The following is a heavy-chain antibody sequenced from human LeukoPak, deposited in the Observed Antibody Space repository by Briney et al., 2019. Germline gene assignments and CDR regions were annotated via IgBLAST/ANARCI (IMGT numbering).Heavy chain of an antibody. CDR3: ATGRSCTTCYLPDY. D-gene: IGHD2-2*01. J-gene: IGHJ4*02. Sequence: PGGSLRLSCAASGFTFSTYWMHWVRQAPGKGLVWVSRVNRDGSSTDYADSVKGRFTISRDNAKNTLYLQMNSLRAEDTAVYHCATGRSCTTCYLPDYWGQGTLVTVSS. CDR1: GFTFSTYW. V-gene: IGHV3-74*01. CDR2: VNRDGSST.